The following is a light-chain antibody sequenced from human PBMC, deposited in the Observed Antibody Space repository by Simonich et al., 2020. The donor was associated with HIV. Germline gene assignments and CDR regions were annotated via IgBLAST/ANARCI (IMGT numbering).Light chain of an antibody. V-gene: IGKV4-1*01. CDR1: QSVLYSSNNKNY. CDR2: WAS. J-gene: IGKJ2*01. Sequence: DIVMTQSPDSLAVSLGERATINCKSSQSVLYSSNNKNYLTWYQQKPGQPPKLLIYWASTPESGVPDRFSGSGSGTDFTLPISSLQAEDVAVYYCQQYYSTPYTFGQGTKLEIK. CDR3: QQYYSTPYT.